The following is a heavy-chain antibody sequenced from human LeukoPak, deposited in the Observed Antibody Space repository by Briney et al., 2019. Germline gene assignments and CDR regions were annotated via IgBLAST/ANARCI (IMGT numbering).Heavy chain of an antibody. Sequence: ASLRVSCKASGYTFTSYYIQWVRQAPGQGLEWMGIINPSGGSTIYAQKFQGRVTMTRDTSTSTVYMELSSLRSEDTAVYYCARGAGVHALDYWGQGTLVTVSS. D-gene: IGHD3-3*01. CDR1: GYTFTSYY. V-gene: IGHV1-46*01. CDR2: INPSGGST. J-gene: IGHJ4*02. CDR3: ARGAGVHALDY.